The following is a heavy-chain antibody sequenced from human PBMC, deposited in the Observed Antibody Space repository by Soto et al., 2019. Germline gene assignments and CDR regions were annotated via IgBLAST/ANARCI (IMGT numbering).Heavy chain of an antibody. D-gene: IGHD6-13*01. CDR3: ASQLAPYWYFDL. Sequence: ETLSLTCAVSGGSISSYYWSWIRQPAGKGLEWIGRIYTSGSTNCNPSLKSRVTMSVDTSKNQFSLKLSSVTAADTAVYYCASQLAPYWYFDLWGRGTLVTVSS. V-gene: IGHV4-4*07. CDR2: IYTSGST. J-gene: IGHJ2*01. CDR1: GGSISSYY.